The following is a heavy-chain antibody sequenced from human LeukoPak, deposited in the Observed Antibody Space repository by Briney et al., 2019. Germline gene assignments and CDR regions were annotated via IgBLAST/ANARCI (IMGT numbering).Heavy chain of an antibody. D-gene: IGHD2-15*01. Sequence: PGGSLRLSCAASEFTFSSYSMNWVRQAPGKGLEWVSSISSSSSYIYYADSVKGRFTISRDNAKNSLYLQMNSLRAEDTAVYYCARGYCRGGSCYTGDAFDIWGQGTMVTVSS. J-gene: IGHJ3*02. V-gene: IGHV3-21*01. CDR1: EFTFSSYS. CDR3: ARGYCRGGSCYTGDAFDI. CDR2: ISSSSSYI.